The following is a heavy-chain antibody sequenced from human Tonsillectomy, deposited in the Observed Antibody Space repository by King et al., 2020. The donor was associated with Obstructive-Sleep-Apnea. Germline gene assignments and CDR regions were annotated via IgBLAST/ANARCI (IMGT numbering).Heavy chain of an antibody. CDR3: AREAPGHRWSYLGAFDI. J-gene: IGHJ3*02. CDR1: GFTFSGYS. V-gene: IGHV3-48*01. CDR2: ISSSSSTI. Sequence: VQLVESGGGLVQPGGSLRLSCAASGFTFSGYSMNWVRQAPGKGLEWVSYISSSSSTIYYADSVKGRFTIARDKAKNSLYLQMHSLRAEDTAVYYCAREAPGHRWSYLGAFDIWGQGTMVTVSS. D-gene: IGHD1-26*01.